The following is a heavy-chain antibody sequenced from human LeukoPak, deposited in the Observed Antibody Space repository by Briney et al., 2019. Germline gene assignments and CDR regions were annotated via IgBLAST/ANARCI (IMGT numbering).Heavy chain of an antibody. Sequence: PGRSLRLSCAASGFTFSSYGMHWVRQAPGKGLEWVAVISYDGSNKYYADSVKGRFTISRDNSKNTLYLQMNSLRAEDTAVYYCAKDRHDSSGCYPFDYWGQGTLVTVSS. D-gene: IGHD3-22*01. J-gene: IGHJ4*02. V-gene: IGHV3-30*18. CDR2: ISYDGSNK. CDR3: AKDRHDSSGCYPFDY. CDR1: GFTFSSYG.